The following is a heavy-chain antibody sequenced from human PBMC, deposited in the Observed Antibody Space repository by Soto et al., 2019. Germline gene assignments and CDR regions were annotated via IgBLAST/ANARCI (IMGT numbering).Heavy chain of an antibody. CDR2: ISSSSSTI. Sequence: EVQLVESGGGLVQPGGSLRLSCAASGFTFSSYSMNWVRQAPGKGLEWVSYISSSSSTIYYADSVKGRFTISRDNAKNSLYLQMNSLIDEDTAVYYCARDRAVRGASFFDYWGQGTLVTVSS. CDR3: ARDRAVRGASFFDY. J-gene: IGHJ4*02. V-gene: IGHV3-48*02. CDR1: GFTFSSYS. D-gene: IGHD3-10*01.